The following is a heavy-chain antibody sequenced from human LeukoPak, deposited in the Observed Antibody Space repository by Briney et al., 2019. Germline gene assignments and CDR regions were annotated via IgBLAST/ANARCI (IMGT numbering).Heavy chain of an antibody. CDR1: GFTFSSHS. CDR2: ISSRSNYI. D-gene: IGHD6-13*01. CDR3: ARGPRYSFY. J-gene: IGHJ4*02. Sequence: GGSLRLSCAASGFTFSSHSMNWVRQAPGKGLEWVSSISSRSNYIYYADSVKGRFTISRDQANNTLYLQMNTLRDEDTAVYYCARGPRYSFYWGQGTLVSVSS. V-gene: IGHV3-21*04.